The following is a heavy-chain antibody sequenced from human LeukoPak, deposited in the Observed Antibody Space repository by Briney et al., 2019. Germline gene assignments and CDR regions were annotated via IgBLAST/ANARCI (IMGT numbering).Heavy chain of an antibody. V-gene: IGHV1-18*01. J-gene: IGHJ4*02. D-gene: IGHD3-16*01. CDR2: ISGYNANT. CDR1: GYTFTNYG. CDR3: ARGSHRLYDYVWGTYESKDY. Sequence: ASVKVSCKASGYTFTNYGISWVRQAPGQGLEWMGWISGYNANTNCVQKFQGRVTMTTDTSTHTAYMELRSLRSDDTAVYYCARGSHRLYDYVWGTYESKDYWGQGTLVTVSS.